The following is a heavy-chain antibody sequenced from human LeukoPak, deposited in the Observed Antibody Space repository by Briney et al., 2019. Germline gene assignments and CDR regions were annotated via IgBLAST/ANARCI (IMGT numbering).Heavy chain of an antibody. CDR3: ARVRLGYCSSTSCYRYFYFDY. V-gene: IGHV4-34*01. CDR2: INYNGST. D-gene: IGHD2-2*02. CDR1: GGSFSGYY. J-gene: IGHJ4*02. Sequence: SETLSLTCAGCGGSFSGYYWSWIRQPPGKGLEWVGEINYNGSTNYNPSLKSRVTISVDTSKNQCSLTLSSVTAADTAVYYCARVRLGYCSSTSCYRYFYFDYWGQGTLVTVSS.